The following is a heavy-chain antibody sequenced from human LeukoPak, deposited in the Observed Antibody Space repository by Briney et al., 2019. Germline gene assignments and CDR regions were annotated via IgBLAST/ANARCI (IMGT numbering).Heavy chain of an antibody. J-gene: IGHJ4*02. D-gene: IGHD2-21*01. CDR3: ARDLKSVILDF. Sequence: GRSLRLSCVASGFTFRNHGMHWVRQAPGKGLEWVAVIWYDGSNKYYADSVKGRFTISRDNSKNTVYLQMNSLRAEDTAVYYCARDLKSVILDFWGQGTLVTVSS. V-gene: IGHV3-33*01. CDR2: IWYDGSNK. CDR1: GFTFRNHG.